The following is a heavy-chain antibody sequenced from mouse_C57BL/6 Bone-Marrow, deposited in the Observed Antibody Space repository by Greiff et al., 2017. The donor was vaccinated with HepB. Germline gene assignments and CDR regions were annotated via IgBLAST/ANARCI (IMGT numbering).Heavy chain of an antibody. Sequence: EVMLVESGGGLVKPGGSLKLSCAASGFTFSSYAMSWVRQTPEKRLEWVATISDGGSYTYYPDNVKGRFTISRDNAKNNLYLQMSHLKSEDTAMYYCARDGGYGSSYAVHYFDYWGQGTTLTVSS. J-gene: IGHJ2*01. CDR2: ISDGGSYT. V-gene: IGHV5-4*01. CDR1: GFTFSSYA. D-gene: IGHD1-1*01. CDR3: ARDGGYGSSYAVHYFDY.